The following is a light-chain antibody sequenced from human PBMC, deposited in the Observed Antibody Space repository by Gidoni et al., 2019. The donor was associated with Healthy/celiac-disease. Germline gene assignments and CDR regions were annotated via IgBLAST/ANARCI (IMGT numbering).Light chain of an antibody. J-gene: IGLJ1*01. CDR3: QSYDSSLSGYV. CDR2: GNS. CDR1: SSNIGAGYD. Sequence: QSVLTQPPSVSGAPGQRVTISCTGSSSNIGAGYDVPWYQQLPVTAPKLLIYGNSNRPSGVPDRFSGSKSGTSASLAIPGLQAEDEADYYCQSYDSSLSGYVFGTGTKLTVL. V-gene: IGLV1-40*01.